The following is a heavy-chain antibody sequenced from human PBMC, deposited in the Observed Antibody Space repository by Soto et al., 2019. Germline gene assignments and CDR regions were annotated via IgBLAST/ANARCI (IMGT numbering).Heavy chain of an antibody. CDR3: ARDVMRYNWNAKDAFDI. CDR2: ISAYNGNT. V-gene: IGHV1-18*01. CDR1: DYTFTSYG. Sequence: QVQLVQSGAEVKKPGASVKVSCKASDYTFTSYGITWVRQAPGQGLEWMGWISAYNGNTKYAQKLQGRITMTTDTSPSTAYMELRSLRSDDTAVYYCARDVMRYNWNAKDAFDIWGQGTMVTVSS. D-gene: IGHD1-1*01. J-gene: IGHJ3*02.